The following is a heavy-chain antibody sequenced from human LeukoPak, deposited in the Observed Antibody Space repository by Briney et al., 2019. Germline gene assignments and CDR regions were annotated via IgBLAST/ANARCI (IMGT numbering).Heavy chain of an antibody. CDR1: GFTFSSYG. CDR2: IRYDGSNK. D-gene: IGHD4-17*01. V-gene: IGHV3-30*02. CDR3: AKGSMTTVTKETY. J-gene: IGHJ4*02. Sequence: PGGSLRLSCAASGFTFSSYGMHWVRQAPGKGLEWVAFIRYDGSNKYYADSVKGRFTISRDNSKNTLYLQMNSLSAEDTAVYYCAKGSMTTVTKETYWGQGTLVIVSS.